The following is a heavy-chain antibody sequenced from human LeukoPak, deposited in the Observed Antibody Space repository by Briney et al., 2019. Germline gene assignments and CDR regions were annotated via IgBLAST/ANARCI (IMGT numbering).Heavy chain of an antibody. V-gene: IGHV4-4*02. CDR3: ARRYEPYYYYYYGMDV. CDR1: GGSISSSNW. CDR2: IYHSGST. D-gene: IGHD5-12*01. J-gene: IGHJ6*02. Sequence: PSETLSLTCAVSGGSISSSNWWSWVRQPPGKGLEWIGEIYHSGSTNYNPSLKSRVTISVDKSKNQFSLKLSFVTAADTAVYYCARRYEPYYYYYYGMDVWGQGTTITVSS.